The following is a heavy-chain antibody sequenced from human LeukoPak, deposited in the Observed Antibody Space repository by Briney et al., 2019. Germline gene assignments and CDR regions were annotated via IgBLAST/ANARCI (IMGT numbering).Heavy chain of an antibody. J-gene: IGHJ6*02. V-gene: IGHV3-15*04. Sequence: GGSLRLSCAASGFTFNYAWMSWVRQVPGKGLEWVGQTVSEIDGGTTDYATPVKGRFTISRDDSKSTLYLQMNSLKIEDTAVYYCARDLADSSGWSYYYYGMDVWGQGTTVTVSS. D-gene: IGHD6-19*01. CDR3: ARDLADSSGWSYYYYGMDV. CDR2: TVSEIDGGTT. CDR1: GFTFNYAW.